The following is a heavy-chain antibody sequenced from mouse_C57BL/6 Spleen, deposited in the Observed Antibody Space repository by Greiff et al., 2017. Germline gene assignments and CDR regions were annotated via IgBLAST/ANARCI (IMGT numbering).Heavy chain of an antibody. V-gene: IGHV5-12*01. CDR3: AREDDYALAY. J-gene: IGHJ3*01. CDR2: ISNGGGST. Sequence: EVQGVESGGGLVQPGGSLKLSCAASGFTFSDYYMYWVRQTPEKRLEWVAYISNGGGSTYYPDTVKGRFTISRDNAKNTLYLQMSRLKSEDTAMYYCAREDDYALAYWGQGTLVTVSA. D-gene: IGHD2-4*01. CDR1: GFTFSDYY.